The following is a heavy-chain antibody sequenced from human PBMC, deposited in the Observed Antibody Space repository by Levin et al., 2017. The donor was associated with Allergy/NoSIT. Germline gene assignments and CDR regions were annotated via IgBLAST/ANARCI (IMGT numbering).Heavy chain of an antibody. J-gene: IGHJ4*02. CDR1: GFTFSSYT. Sequence: GESLKISCAASGFTFSSYTMSWVRQAPGKGLEWLSFIAGSGGSTHYADSVKGRFTTSRDNPKNTLYLQMNSLRAEDTAVYYCVSYRDGPYVHIADWGQGTLVTVSS. V-gene: IGHV3-23*01. CDR2: IAGSGGST. D-gene: IGHD3-10*02. CDR3: VSYRDGPYVHIAD.